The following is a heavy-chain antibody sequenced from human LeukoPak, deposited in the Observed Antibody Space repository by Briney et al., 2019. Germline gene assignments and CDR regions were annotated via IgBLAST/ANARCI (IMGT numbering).Heavy chain of an antibody. CDR3: ARDGGIAAEGMDV. V-gene: IGHV3-30*02. CDR1: GFTFSSYG. CDR2: IRFDGSNK. J-gene: IGHJ6*02. Sequence: GGSLRLSCAASGFTFSSYGMHWVRQAPGKGLEWVAFIRFDGSNKYDADSVKGRFTISRDNSKNTLYLQMNSLRAEDTAVYYCARDGGIAAEGMDVWGQGTTVTVSS. D-gene: IGHD6-13*01.